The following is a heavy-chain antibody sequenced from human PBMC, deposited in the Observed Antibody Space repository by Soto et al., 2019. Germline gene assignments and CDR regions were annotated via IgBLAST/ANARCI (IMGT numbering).Heavy chain of an antibody. CDR2: IYYSGST. J-gene: IGHJ6*02. CDR3: ARESSGHMIPSYGMDV. D-gene: IGHD3-16*01. V-gene: IGHV4-39*02. Sequence: PSETLSLTCTVSGGSISSSSYYWGWIRQPPGKGLEWIGSIYYSGSTYYNPSLKSRVTISVDTSKNQFSLKLSSVTAADTAVYYCARESSGHMIPSYGMDVWGQGTTVTVS. CDR1: GGSISSSSYY.